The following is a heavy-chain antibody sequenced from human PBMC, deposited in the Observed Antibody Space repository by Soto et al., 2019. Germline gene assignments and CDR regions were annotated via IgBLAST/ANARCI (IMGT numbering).Heavy chain of an antibody. CDR1: GFSLTSYG. CDR3: VREDHGDSARHCPN. CDR2: IWYDGSNK. D-gene: IGHD2-8*01. V-gene: IGHV3-33*01. Sequence: QVHLVESGGGVVQPGRSLRLSCEVSGFSLTSYGMHWVRQTPGQGLEWVAVIWYDGSNKYYADSVKGRFTISRDTSRNTVFLQMTSLRVEDTGVYYGVREDHGDSARHCPNWGQGTVVTVSS. J-gene: IGHJ1*01.